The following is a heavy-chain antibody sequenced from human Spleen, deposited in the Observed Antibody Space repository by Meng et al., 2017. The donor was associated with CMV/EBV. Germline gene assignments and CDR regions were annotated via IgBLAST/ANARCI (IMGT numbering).Heavy chain of an antibody. Sequence: SGFIFRSYAMNWVRQTPGKGLEWVAVISYDGSNRYYAASVKGRFTISRANSNDKVYLQMNGLRTEDTGVYYCARGVVAAAASGSDYWGQGTLVTVSS. CDR2: ISYDGSNR. D-gene: IGHD2-15*01. J-gene: IGHJ4*02. CDR1: GFIFRSYA. V-gene: IGHV3-30*03. CDR3: ARGVVAAAASGSDY.